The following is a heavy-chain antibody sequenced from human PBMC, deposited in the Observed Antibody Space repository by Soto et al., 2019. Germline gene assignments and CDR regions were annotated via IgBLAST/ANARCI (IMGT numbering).Heavy chain of an antibody. CDR2: IFHSGST. Sequence: SETLSLTCTVSGYSITSGYYWGWIRQPPGKGLEWIGSIFHSGSTYYNPSPKSRVTISVDTSKNQFSLKLSSVTAADTAVYYCARAPRSYSNYLGYFDLWGRGTLVTVSS. J-gene: IGHJ2*01. CDR1: GYSITSGYY. D-gene: IGHD4-4*01. CDR3: ARAPRSYSNYLGYFDL. V-gene: IGHV4-38-2*02.